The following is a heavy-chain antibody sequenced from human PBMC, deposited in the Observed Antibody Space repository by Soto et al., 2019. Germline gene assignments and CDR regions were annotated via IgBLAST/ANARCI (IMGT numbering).Heavy chain of an antibody. CDR3: AKASSYYFDY. CDR1: GFTFSSYG. J-gene: IGHJ4*02. V-gene: IGHV3-30*18. CDR2: ISYDGSNK. D-gene: IGHD6-6*01. Sequence: QVQLVESGGGVVQPGRSLRLSCAASGFTFSSYGMHWVRQAPGKGLEWVAVISYDGSNKYYADSVKGRFTISRDNSKNTLYLQMNSLRAEDTAVYYCAKASSYYFDYWGQGTLVTVSS.